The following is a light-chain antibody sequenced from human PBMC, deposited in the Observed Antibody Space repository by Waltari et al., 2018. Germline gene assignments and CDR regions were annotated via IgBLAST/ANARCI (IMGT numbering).Light chain of an antibody. J-gene: IGKJ2*01. CDR2: GAS. Sequence: EIVLTQSPGTLSLSPGERATLPCRASQSVSSRYLAWYQQKPGQAPRLLIHGASSRATGIPDRFSGSGSGTDFTLTISRLEPEDFAVYYCQQYGSSPRYTFGQGTKLEIK. CDR1: QSVSSRY. V-gene: IGKV3-20*01. CDR3: QQYGSSPRYT.